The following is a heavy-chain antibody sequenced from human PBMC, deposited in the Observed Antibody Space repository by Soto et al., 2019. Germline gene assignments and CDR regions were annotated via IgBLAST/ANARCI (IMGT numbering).Heavy chain of an antibody. CDR2: ISGSGGST. CDR3: AKDPYYYDSSGYDY. CDR1: GFTFSSYA. D-gene: IGHD3-22*01. Sequence: PGGYLRLSCAASGFTFSSYAMSWVRQAPGKGLEWVSAISGSGGSTYYADSVKGRFTISRDNSKNTLYLQMNSLRAEDTAVYYCAKDPYYYDSSGYDYWGQGTLVTVSS. V-gene: IGHV3-23*01. J-gene: IGHJ4*02.